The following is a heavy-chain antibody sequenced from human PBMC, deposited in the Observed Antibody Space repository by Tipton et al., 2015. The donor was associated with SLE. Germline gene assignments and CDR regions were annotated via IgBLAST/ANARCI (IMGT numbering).Heavy chain of an antibody. CDR2: IYYSGST. V-gene: IGHV4-39*07. CDR3: ARDLTLDY. CDR1: GGSISSSSYY. D-gene: IGHD4-23*01. J-gene: IGHJ4*02. Sequence: LRLSCTVSGGSISSSSYYWGWIRQPPGKGLEWIGSIYYSGSTYYNPSLKSRVTISVDTSKNQFSLKLSSVTAADTAVYYCARDLTLDYWGQGTLVTVSS.